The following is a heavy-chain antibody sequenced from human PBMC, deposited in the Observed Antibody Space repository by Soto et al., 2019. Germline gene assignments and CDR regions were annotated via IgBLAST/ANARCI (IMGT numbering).Heavy chain of an antibody. J-gene: IGHJ4*02. Sequence: QVQLVESGGGVVQPGRSLRLSCAASGFTFSSYGMHWVRQAPGKGLEWVAVISYDGSNKYYADSVKGRFTISRDNSKNTLYLQMNSLRAEDTAVYYCAKNTGDVDSYGSGRALDYWGQGTLVTVSS. CDR1: GFTFSSYG. V-gene: IGHV3-30*18. D-gene: IGHD3-10*01. CDR2: ISYDGSNK. CDR3: AKNTGDVDSYGSGRALDY.